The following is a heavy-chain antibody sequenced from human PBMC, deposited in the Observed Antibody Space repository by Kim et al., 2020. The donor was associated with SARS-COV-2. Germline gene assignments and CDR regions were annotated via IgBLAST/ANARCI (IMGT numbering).Heavy chain of an antibody. Sequence: GGSLRLSCAASGFTFHNYAMHWVRQAPGKGLDWLSAVSGDGGTTYYADSAKGRFTISRDNSKNTVYLQVNSLRAEDTAVYYCAKYAHVRTTQNDVFDTWGQGTLVTVAS. CDR1: GFTFHNYA. J-gene: IGHJ4*02. CDR2: VSGDGGTT. D-gene: IGHD1-1*01. V-gene: IGHV3-23*01. CDR3: AKYAHVRTTQNDVFDT.